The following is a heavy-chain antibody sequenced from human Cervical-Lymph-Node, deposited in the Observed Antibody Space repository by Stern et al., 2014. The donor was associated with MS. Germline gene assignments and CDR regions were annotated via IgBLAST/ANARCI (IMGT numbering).Heavy chain of an antibody. CDR2: ISYDGNHK. D-gene: IGHD2-8*01. CDR3: ARDYEDTSMLFDH. V-gene: IGHV3-30*03. CDR1: GFTFSSYG. Sequence: QVQLVESGGAVVQPGRSLRLSCAASGFTFSSYGMHWVRQATGKGLEGVTVISYDGNHKYYAASVKGRFTISRDNSKNTLHLQMNSVTPDDTAIYYCARDYEDTSMLFDHWGQGTLVTVSS. J-gene: IGHJ4*02.